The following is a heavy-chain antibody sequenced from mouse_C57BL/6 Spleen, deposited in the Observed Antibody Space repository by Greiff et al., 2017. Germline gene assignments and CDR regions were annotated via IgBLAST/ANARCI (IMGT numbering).Heavy chain of an antibody. CDR1: GYSITSGYY. V-gene: IGHV3-6*01. J-gene: IGHJ1*03. CDR3: AIYYGYDGWYFDV. Sequence: EVQLVESGPGLVKPSQSLSLTCSVTGYSITSGYYWNWIRQFPGNKLEWMGYISYDGSNNYNPSLKNRISITRDTSKNQFFLKLNSVTTEDTATYCCAIYYGYDGWYFDVWGTGTTVTVSS. CDR2: ISYDGSN. D-gene: IGHD2-2*01.